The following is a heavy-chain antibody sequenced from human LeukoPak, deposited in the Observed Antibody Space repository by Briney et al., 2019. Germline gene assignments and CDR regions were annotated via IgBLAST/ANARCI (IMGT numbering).Heavy chain of an antibody. J-gene: IGHJ4*02. V-gene: IGHV1-8*03. D-gene: IGHD2-2*01. CDR1: GYTFTSYD. CDR3: ARGSRSTSSRGYYFDY. CDR2: MNPNSGNT. Sequence: GASVKVSCKASGYTFTSYDINWVRQATGQGLEWMGWMNPNSGNTGYAQKFQGRVTITRNTSISTAYMELSSLRSEDTAVYYCARGSRSTSSRGYYFDYWGQGTLVTVSS.